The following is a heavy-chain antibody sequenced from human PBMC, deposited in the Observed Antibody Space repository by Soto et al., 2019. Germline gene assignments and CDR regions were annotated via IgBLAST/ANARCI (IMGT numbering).Heavy chain of an antibody. Sequence: PGESLKISCKGSGYSFTSYWITWVRQMPGKGLEWMGRIDPSNSYTNYSPSFQGHVTISRDTSISTAYLQWNSLKASDTATYYCVRRSSSSSLPDYWGQGTLVTVSS. V-gene: IGHV5-10-1*01. CDR1: GYSFTSYW. J-gene: IGHJ4*02. D-gene: IGHD6-6*01. CDR3: VRRSSSSSLPDY. CDR2: IDPSNSYT.